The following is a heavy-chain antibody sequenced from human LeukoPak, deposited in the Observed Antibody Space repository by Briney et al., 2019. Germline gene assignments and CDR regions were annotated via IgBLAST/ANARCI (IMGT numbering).Heavy chain of an antibody. V-gene: IGHV1-69*04. Sequence: ASVKVSCKASGGTFSSYAINWVRQAPGQGLEWMGRIIPILGIANYAQKFQGRVTITADKSTSTAYMELSSLRSEDTAVYYCAREREPLPPDYWGQGTLVTVSS. CDR1: GGTFSSYA. CDR3: AREREPLPPDY. CDR2: IIPILGIA. J-gene: IGHJ4*02. D-gene: IGHD1-14*01.